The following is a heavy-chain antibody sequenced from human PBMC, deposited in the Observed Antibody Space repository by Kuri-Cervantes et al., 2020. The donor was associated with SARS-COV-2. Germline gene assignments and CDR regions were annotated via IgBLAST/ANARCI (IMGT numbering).Heavy chain of an antibody. J-gene: IGHJ6*02. D-gene: IGHD2-2*01. CDR3: ASIVVVPAASGYYYYYGMDV. CDR1: GGSFSGYY. CDR2: INHSGST. V-gene: IGHV4-34*01. Sequence: GSLRLSCAVYGGSFSGYYWSWIRQPPGKGLEWIGEINHSGSTNYNPSLKSRVTISVDTSENQFSLKLSSVTAADTAVYYCASIVVVPAASGYYYYYGMDVWGQGTTVPSP.